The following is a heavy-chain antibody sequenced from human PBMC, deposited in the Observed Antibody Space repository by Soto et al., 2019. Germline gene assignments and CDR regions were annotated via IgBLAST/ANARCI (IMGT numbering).Heavy chain of an antibody. CDR1: GGSISSGGYY. V-gene: IGHV4-31*03. D-gene: IGHD3-10*01. Sequence: QVQLQESGPGLVKPSQTLSLTCTVSGGSISSGGYYWSWIRQPPGKGLEWIGYIYYSGSTYYNPSLKSRVTISVDTSKNQFSLKLSSVTAADTAVYYCARDLAPYYYGSGSYFDPWGQGTLVTVSS. CDR3: ARDLAPYYYGSGSYFDP. CDR2: IYYSGST. J-gene: IGHJ5*02.